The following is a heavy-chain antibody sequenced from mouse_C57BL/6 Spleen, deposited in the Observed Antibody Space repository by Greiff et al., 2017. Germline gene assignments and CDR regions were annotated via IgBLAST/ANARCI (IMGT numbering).Heavy chain of an antibody. CDR2: INPSSGYT. CDR3: ASWDAMDY. Sequence: VQRVESGAELAKPGASVKLSCKASGYTFTSYWMHWVKQRPGQGLEWIGYINPSSGYTKYNQKFKDKATLTADKSSSTAYMQLSSLTYEDSAVYYCASWDAMDYWGQGTSVTVSS. CDR1: GYTFTSYW. J-gene: IGHJ4*01. V-gene: IGHV1-7*01. D-gene: IGHD4-1*01.